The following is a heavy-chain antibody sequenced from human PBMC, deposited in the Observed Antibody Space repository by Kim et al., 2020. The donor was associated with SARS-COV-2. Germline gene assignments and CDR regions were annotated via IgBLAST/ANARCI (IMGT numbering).Heavy chain of an antibody. J-gene: IGHJ6*02. CDR1: GFTFSSYW. V-gene: IGHV3-74*01. CDR3: ARVKGNIVLVPAWGYYYYSMDV. Sequence: GGSLRLSCAASGFTFSSYWMHWVRQAPGKGLGWVSRINSDGSSTSYADSVKGRFTISRDNAKNTLYLQMNSLRDEDTAVYYCARVKGNIVLVPAWGYYYYSMDVWGQGTTVTVSS. D-gene: IGHD2-2*01. CDR2: INSDGSST.